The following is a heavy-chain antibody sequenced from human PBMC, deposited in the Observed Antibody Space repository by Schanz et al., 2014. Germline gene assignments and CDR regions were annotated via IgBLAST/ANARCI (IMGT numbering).Heavy chain of an antibody. J-gene: IGHJ4*02. V-gene: IGHV3-23*04. CDR3: ARDLLVSHYDFWSGNDY. CDR2: ISDNGIST. CDR1: GFTFSSYA. Sequence: VQLVESGGGLVKPGGSLRLSCVVSGFTFSSYAMSWVRQAPGKGLEWVSGISDNGISTYYADSVKGRFSISRDNSKNTLYLQMNSLRADDTAVYYCARDLLVSHYDFWSGNDYWGQGTLVTVSS. D-gene: IGHD3-3*01.